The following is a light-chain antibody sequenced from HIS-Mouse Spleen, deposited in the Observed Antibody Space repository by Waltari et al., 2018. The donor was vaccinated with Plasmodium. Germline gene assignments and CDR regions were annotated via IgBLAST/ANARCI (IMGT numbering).Light chain of an antibody. CDR2: GAS. Sequence: EIVMTQSPATLSVSPGERATLSCRASQSVSSNLAWYQQKPGQAPRLLIYGASTTATGIPARFSGNGSGTEFTLTISSMQSEDFAVYYCQQYNNWPPTWTFGQGTKVEIK. V-gene: IGKV3-15*01. CDR1: QSVSSN. CDR3: QQYNNWPPTWT. J-gene: IGKJ1*01.